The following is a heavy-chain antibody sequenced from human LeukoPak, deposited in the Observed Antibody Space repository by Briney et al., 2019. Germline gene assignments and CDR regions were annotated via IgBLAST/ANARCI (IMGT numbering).Heavy chain of an antibody. CDR1: GGSVTTYY. J-gene: IGHJ4*02. D-gene: IGHD1-26*01. CDR3: AREATVVGATII. V-gene: IGHV4-4*07. CDR2: ISTSGTT. Sequence: SETLSLTCTVSGGSVTTYYWSWLRQSAGKGLEWIGHISTSGTTTYNPSLKSRVTMSVDTSKNQFSLKQSSVTAADTAVYYCAREATVVGATIIWGQGTLVTVSS.